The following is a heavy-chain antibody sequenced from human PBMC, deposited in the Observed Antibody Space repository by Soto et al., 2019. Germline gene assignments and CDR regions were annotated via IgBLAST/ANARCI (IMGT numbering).Heavy chain of an antibody. J-gene: IGHJ5*02. D-gene: IGHD6-13*01. V-gene: IGHV1-3*01. CDR3: ARARRGIAEAGIRWFAP. CDR1: GYTFTSYA. Sequence: QVQLVQSGAEVKKPGASVKVSCKASGYTFTSYAMHWVRQAPGQRLEWMGWINAGNGNTKYSQKFQGGVTITRDTSASSTYMELSTLRSEDTAVYYCARARRGIAEAGIRWFAPCGQGTLVTVSS. CDR2: INAGNGNT.